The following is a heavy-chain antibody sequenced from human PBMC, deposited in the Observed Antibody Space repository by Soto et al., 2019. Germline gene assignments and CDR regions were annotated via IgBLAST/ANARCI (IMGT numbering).Heavy chain of an antibody. J-gene: IGHJ4*02. V-gene: IGHV3-33*01. Sequence: QVQLVESGGGVVQPGRSLRLSCAASGFTFSSYGMHWVRQAPGKGLEWVAVIWYDGSNKYYADSVKGRFTISRDNYKNTLYLQMNSLRAEDTAVYYCARVGSPGGIAAAGEIDYWGQGTLVTVSS. CDR2: IWYDGSNK. D-gene: IGHD6-13*01. CDR1: GFTFSSYG. CDR3: ARVGSPGGIAAAGEIDY.